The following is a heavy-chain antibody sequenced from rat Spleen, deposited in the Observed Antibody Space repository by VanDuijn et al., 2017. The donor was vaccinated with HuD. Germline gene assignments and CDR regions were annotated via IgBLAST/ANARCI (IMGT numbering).Heavy chain of an antibody. CDR3: TTENWDPYYWYFDF. CDR2: ISYDGGST. CDR1: GFTFSDYY. Sequence: EVQLVESGGGLVQPGKSLKVSCAASGFTFSDYYMAWVRQAPTKGLEWVASISYDGGSTYYRGSVKGRFTISRDNAKSSLYLQMDSLRSEDTATYYCTTENWDPYYWYFDFWGPGTMVTVSS. J-gene: IGHJ1*01. D-gene: IGHD5-1*01. V-gene: IGHV5-20*01.